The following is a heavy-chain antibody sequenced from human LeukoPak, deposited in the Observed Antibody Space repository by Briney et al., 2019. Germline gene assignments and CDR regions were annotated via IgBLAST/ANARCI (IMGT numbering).Heavy chain of an antibody. D-gene: IGHD5-24*01. J-gene: IGHJ4*02. Sequence: GGSLRRSCAASGFTFSSYSMNWVRQAPGKGLEWVSYISTSSSTIYYADSVKGRFTISRDNAKNSLYLQMNSLRVEDTAVYYCARVEMATIGDYWGQGTLVTVSS. V-gene: IGHV3-48*01. CDR2: ISTSSSTI. CDR3: ARVEMATIGDY. CDR1: GFTFSSYS.